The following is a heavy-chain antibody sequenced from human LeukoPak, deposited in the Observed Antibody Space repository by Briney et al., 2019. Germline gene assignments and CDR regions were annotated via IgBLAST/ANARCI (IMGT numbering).Heavy chain of an antibody. CDR3: ARLMGDFWSGYPGGFDP. D-gene: IGHD3-3*01. Sequence: ASETLSLTCTVSGGSISSYYWSWIRQPPGKGLEWIGYIYTSGSTNYNPSLKGRVTISVDTSKNQFSLKLSSVTAADTAVYYCARLMGDFWSGYPGGFDPWGQGTLVTVSS. CDR2: IYTSGST. V-gene: IGHV4-4*09. J-gene: IGHJ5*02. CDR1: GGSISSYY.